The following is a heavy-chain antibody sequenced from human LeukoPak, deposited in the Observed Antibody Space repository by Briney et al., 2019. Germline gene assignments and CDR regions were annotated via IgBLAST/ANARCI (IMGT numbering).Heavy chain of an antibody. CDR2: IRGKAYGGTA. J-gene: IGHJ4*02. CDR1: GFRFGDYG. CDR3: TGDQFF. D-gene: IGHD3-3*01. Sequence: GRSLRLSCRASGFRFGDYGMSWVRQAPGKGLEWVGFIRGKAYGGTAEYAASVKGRFSISRDDSKSIAYLQMNSLKTEDTAVYYCTGDQFFWGQGTLVTVSS. V-gene: IGHV3-49*04.